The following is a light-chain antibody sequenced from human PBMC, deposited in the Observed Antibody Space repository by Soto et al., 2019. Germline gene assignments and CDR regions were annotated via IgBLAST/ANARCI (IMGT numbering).Light chain of an antibody. J-gene: IGKJ1*01. Sequence: EIVLTQSPGTLSLSPGEGATLSCRASQSVSTNFFAWYQQKPGQAPRLLIYGASTRATGIPDRFSGSGSGTDFTLIVSRPEPEDVAVYYCQQYGRTSWTFGQGTKVEIK. CDR2: GAS. CDR1: QSVSTNF. CDR3: QQYGRTSWT. V-gene: IGKV3-20*01.